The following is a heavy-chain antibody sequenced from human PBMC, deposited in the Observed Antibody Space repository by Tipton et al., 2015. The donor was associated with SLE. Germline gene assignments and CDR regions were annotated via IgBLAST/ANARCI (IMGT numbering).Heavy chain of an antibody. CDR3: ARIHYYDSGSRDY. D-gene: IGHD3-10*01. Sequence: SLRLSCAASGFTFNRYWMHWVRQAPGKGLMWVSRIDSDGTITNYADTVKGRFTTSRDNAKDTLYLQMNSLRAEDTAVYYCARIHYYDSGSRDYWGQGTLVTVSS. V-gene: IGHV3-74*01. J-gene: IGHJ4*02. CDR2: IDSDGTIT. CDR1: GFTFNRYW.